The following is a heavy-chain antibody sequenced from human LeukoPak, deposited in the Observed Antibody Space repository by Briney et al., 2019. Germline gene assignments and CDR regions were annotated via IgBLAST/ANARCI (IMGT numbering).Heavy chain of an antibody. J-gene: IGHJ3*02. CDR2: INPSGGST. D-gene: IGHD2-15*01. Sequence: ASVKVSCTASGYTFTGYYMHWVRQAPGQGLEWMGIINPSGGSTSYAQKFQGRVTMTRDTSTSTVYMELSSLRSEDTAVYYCARTEAEGAFDIWGQGTMVTVSS. CDR3: ARTEAEGAFDI. CDR1: GYTFTGYY. V-gene: IGHV1-46*01.